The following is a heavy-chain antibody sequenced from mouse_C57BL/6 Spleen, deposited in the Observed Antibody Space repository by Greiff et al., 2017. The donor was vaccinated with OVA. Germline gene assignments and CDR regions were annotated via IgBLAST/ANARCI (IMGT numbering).Heavy chain of an antibody. CDR2: INPGSGGT. CDR1: GYAFTNYL. D-gene: IGHD2-2*01. J-gene: IGHJ1*03. CDR3: ARDGYDYWYFDV. Sequence: VQLQQSGAELVRPGPSVKVSCKASGYAFTNYLIEWVKQRPGQGLEWIGVINPGSGGTNYNEKFKGKATLTADKSSSTAYMQLSSLTSEDSAVYFCARDGYDYWYFDVWGTGTTVTVSS. V-gene: IGHV1-54*01.